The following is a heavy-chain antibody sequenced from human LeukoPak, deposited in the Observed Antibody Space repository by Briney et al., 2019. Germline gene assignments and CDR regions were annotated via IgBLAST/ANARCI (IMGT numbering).Heavy chain of an antibody. D-gene: IGHD3-22*01. J-gene: IGHJ4*02. CDR1: GYSINTGYY. Sequence: PETLSLTCSVFGYSINTGYYWGWIRQPPGKGLEWIGTIYHSGTTYYNPSLKSRVTISVDTSKNQFFLKLSSVTAADTAVYYCAREKGEYYDSSGYCDYWGQGTLVTVSS. V-gene: IGHV4-38-2*02. CDR2: IYHSGTT. CDR3: AREKGEYYDSSGYCDY.